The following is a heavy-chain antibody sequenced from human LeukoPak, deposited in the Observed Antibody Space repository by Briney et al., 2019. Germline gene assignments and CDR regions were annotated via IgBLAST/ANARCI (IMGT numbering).Heavy chain of an antibody. Sequence: GESLKISCKGSGYSFTSYWIGWVRQMPGKGLEWMGIIYPGDSDTRYSPSFQGQVTISADKSISTAYLQWSSLKASDTAMYYCARQIRHDYGDYGFDYWGQGTLVTVSS. V-gene: IGHV5-51*01. D-gene: IGHD4-17*01. CDR1: GYSFTSYW. J-gene: IGHJ4*02. CDR3: ARQIRHDYGDYGFDY. CDR2: IYPGDSDT.